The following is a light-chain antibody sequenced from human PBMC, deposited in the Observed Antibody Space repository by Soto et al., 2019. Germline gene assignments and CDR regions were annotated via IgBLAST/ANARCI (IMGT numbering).Light chain of an antibody. Sequence: EIGLTQSACTLSLSAGERATLSWRASQSVSSSYLAWYQQKPGQASRLVIYGASSRATGIPDRFSGSGSGTDFNLTISRLEPEDFAVYYCQQYGSSLIPFGQGTRLEI. CDR2: GAS. V-gene: IGKV3-20*01. J-gene: IGKJ5*01. CDR1: QSVSSSY. CDR3: QQYGSSLIP.